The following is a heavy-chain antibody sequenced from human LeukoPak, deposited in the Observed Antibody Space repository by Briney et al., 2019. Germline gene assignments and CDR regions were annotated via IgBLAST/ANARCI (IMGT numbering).Heavy chain of an antibody. CDR2: ISGSGGST. J-gene: IGHJ4*02. CDR3: ARALNGYCSAGSCNGDY. D-gene: IGHD2-15*01. CDR1: GFTFSSYA. V-gene: IGHV3-23*01. Sequence: GGSLRLSCAASGFTFSSYAMSWARQAPGKGLEWVSVISGSGGSTYYADSVKGRFTISRDNSMNTLYLQMNSLRAEDTAVYYCARALNGYCSAGSCNGDYWGQGTLVTVSS.